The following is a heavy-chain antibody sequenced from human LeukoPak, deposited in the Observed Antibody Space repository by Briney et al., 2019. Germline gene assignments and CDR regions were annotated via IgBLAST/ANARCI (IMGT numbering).Heavy chain of an antibody. CDR1: GFTFSSYG. CDR2: MWYDGSNK. V-gene: IGHV3-33*01. Sequence: GGSLRLSCAASGFTFSSYGMHWVRQAPGKGLEWVAVMWYDGSNKYYADSVKGRFTISRDNSKNTLYLQMNSLRAEDTAVYYCAREYSSSSSYFDYWGQGTLVTVSS. J-gene: IGHJ4*02. D-gene: IGHD6-6*01. CDR3: AREYSSSSSYFDY.